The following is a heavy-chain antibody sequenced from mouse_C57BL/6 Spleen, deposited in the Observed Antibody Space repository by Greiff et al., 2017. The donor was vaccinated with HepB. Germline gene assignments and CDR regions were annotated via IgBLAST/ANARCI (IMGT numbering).Heavy chain of an antibody. V-gene: IGHV1-82*01. J-gene: IGHJ1*03. D-gene: IGHD1-1*01. CDR2: IYPGDGDT. CDR3: AIYYGSSYWYFDV. Sequence: QVQLQQSGPELVKPGASVKISCKASGYAFSSSWMNWVKQRPGKGLEWIGRIYPGDGDTNYNGKFKGKATLTADKSSSTAYMQLSSLTSEDSAVYFCAIYYGSSYWYFDVWGTGTTVTVFS. CDR1: GYAFSSSW.